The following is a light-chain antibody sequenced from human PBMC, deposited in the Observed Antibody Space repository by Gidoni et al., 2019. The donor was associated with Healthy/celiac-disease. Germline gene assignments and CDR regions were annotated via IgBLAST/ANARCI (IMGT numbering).Light chain of an antibody. CDR3: QQYGSSPPMCS. J-gene: IGKJ2*04. V-gene: IGKV3-20*01. CDR2: GAS. CDR1: QSVSSSY. Sequence: EIWLTQSTGTLSLSPGDRATLSCRASQSVSSSYLAWYQQKPGQAPRLLLYGASSRATGIPDSFSGSGSGTDFTLTISRLEPEDFAVYYCQQYGSSPPMCSFXQXTKLEIK.